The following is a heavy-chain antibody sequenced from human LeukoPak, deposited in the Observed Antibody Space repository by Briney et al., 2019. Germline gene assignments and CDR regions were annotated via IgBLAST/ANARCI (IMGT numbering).Heavy chain of an antibody. Sequence: GASVKVSCKASGYTFTSYYMHWVRQAPGQGLEGMGISNLSGCSTSYAQKYQGRVTMTRDMSTSTVYMELSSLRSEDTAVYYCARDAGRDGYNYEYCGQGTLVTASS. CDR3: ARDAGRDGYNYEY. D-gene: IGHD5-24*01. V-gene: IGHV1-46*01. CDR2: SNLSGCST. CDR1: GYTFTSYY. J-gene: IGHJ4*02.